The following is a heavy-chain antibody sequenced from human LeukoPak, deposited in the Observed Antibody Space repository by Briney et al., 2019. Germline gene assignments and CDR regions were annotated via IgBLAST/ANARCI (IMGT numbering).Heavy chain of an antibody. CDR2: IRYDGNNK. D-gene: IGHD2-15*01. V-gene: IGHV3-30*02. CDR1: GFTFSSYA. CDR3: ANIVVVAARFDY. J-gene: IGHJ4*02. Sequence: SGGSLRLSCAASGFTFSSYAMSWVRQAPGKGLEWVAFIRYDGNNKYYADSVKGRFTISRDNSKNTLYLQMNSLRAEDTAIYYCANIVVVAARFDYWGQGTLVSVSS.